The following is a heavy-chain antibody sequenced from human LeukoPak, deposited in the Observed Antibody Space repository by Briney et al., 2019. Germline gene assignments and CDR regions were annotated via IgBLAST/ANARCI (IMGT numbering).Heavy chain of an antibody. CDR3: ARGIMITFGGVIPYYFDY. Sequence: PGGSLRLSCAASGFTFSSYWMSWVRQAPGKGLEWVANIKQDGSEKYYVDSVKGRFTISRDNAKNSLYLQMNSLRAEDTAVYYCARGIMITFGGVIPYYFDYWGQGTLVTVSS. D-gene: IGHD3-16*01. CDR1: GFTFSSYW. V-gene: IGHV3-7*01. J-gene: IGHJ4*02. CDR2: IKQDGSEK.